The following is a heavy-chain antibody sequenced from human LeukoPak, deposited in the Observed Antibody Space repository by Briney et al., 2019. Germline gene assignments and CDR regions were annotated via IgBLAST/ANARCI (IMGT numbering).Heavy chain of an antibody. D-gene: IGHD3-22*01. CDR1: GYTFTSYG. V-gene: IGHV1-46*01. CDR3: ARGRSSGYYYTLAY. Sequence: ASVKVSCKASGYTFTSYGISWVRQAPGQGLEWMGRINPSGGSTTYAQKFQGRVTMTSDTSTSTVYMEVSSLRSEDTAVYYCARGRSSGYYYTLAYWGQGTLVTVSS. J-gene: IGHJ4*02. CDR2: INPSGGST.